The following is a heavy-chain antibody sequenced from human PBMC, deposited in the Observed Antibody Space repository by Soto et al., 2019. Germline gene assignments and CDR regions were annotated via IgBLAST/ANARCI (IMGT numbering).Heavy chain of an antibody. D-gene: IGHD4-17*01. CDR1: GASVSSGDYY. CDR3: VGTGTTDDY. V-gene: IGHV4-30-4*01. Sequence: PSETLSLTCTVPGASVSSGDYYWSCIRQPPGKGLEWIGYIYNFGGSYYNPSLKGRLTISIDTSKNQFSLKLNSVTVADTAIYYCVGTGTTDDYWGRGTLVTVSS. CDR2: IYNFGGS. J-gene: IGHJ4*02.